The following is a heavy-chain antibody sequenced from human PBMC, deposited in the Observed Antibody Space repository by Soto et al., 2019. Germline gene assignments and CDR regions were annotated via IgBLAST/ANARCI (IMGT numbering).Heavy chain of an antibody. CDR1: GYTFTSYD. V-gene: IGHV1-8*01. CDR2: MNPNSGNT. D-gene: IGHD6-13*01. J-gene: IGHJ6*03. Sequence: ASVKVSCKASGYTFTSYDINWVRQATGQGLEWMGWMNPNSGNTGYAQKFQGRVTMTRNTSISTAYMELSSLRSEDTAVYYCARGPGSWYYYYMDVWGKGTKVTVSS. CDR3: ARGPGSWYYYYMDV.